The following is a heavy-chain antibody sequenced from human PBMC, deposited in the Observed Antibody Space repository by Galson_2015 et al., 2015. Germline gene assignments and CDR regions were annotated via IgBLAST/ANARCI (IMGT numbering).Heavy chain of an antibody. V-gene: IGHV4-39*01. Sequence: LSLTCTVSGGSISSSSYYWGWIRQPPGKGLEWIGSIYYSGSTYYNPSLKSRVTISVDTSKNQFSLKLSSVTAADTAVYYCARLASEWELLRRYYYYGMDVWGQGTTVTVSS. J-gene: IGHJ6*02. CDR1: GGSISSSSYY. D-gene: IGHD1-26*01. CDR3: ARLASEWELLRRYYYYGMDV. CDR2: IYYSGST.